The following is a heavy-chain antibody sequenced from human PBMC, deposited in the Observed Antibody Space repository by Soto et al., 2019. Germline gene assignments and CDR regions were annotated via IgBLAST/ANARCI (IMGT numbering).Heavy chain of an antibody. CDR2: IYHNGIT. CDR3: ARGLAVRGSYGLDV. V-gene: IGHV4-30-2*01. D-gene: IGHD3-10*01. Sequence: QLQLQESGPGLVKPSQTLSLTCAVSGASISRGGSSWSWIRQAPGTGLEWIGYIYHNGITNYNPSLKSRVTISVDKSQNQFSLSLNCVTAADTAVYYCARGLAVRGSYGLDVWGQGTTVTVSS. CDR1: GASISRGGSS. J-gene: IGHJ6*02.